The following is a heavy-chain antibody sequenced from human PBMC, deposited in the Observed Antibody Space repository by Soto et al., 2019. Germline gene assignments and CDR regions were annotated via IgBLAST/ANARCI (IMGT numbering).Heavy chain of an antibody. D-gene: IGHD3-10*01. V-gene: IGHV4-34*01. J-gene: IGHJ6*02. CDR3: ATGRGVRGVIITTYYYYGLDA. CDR2: INHSGST. Sequence: QVQLQQWGAGLLKPSETLSLTCAVYGGSFSGYYWSWIRQPPGKGLEWIGEINHSGSTNYNPSLESRVTISVDTSKNQFSLKLSSVSAADTAVYYCATGRGVRGVIITTYYYYGLDAWGQGTTVTVSS. CDR1: GGSFSGYY.